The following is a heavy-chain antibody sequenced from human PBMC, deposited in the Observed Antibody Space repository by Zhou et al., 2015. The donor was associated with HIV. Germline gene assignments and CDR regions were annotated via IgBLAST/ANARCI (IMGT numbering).Heavy chain of an antibody. Sequence: EVQLVESGGGLAQPGRSLRLSCAVSGFTFKDLAMHWVRQAPGKGLEWVSGISWDGSKKEYADSVKGRFTISRDNAKNSLYLQMNSLRAEDTAVYYCARDRGYSYGYFDYWGQGTLVTVSS. CDR2: ISWDGSKK. J-gene: IGHJ4*02. CDR1: GFTFKDLA. CDR3: ARDRGYSYGYFDY. D-gene: IGHD5-18*01. V-gene: IGHV3-9*01.